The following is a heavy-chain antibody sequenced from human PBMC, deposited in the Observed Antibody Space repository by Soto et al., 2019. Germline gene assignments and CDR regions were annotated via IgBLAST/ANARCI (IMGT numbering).Heavy chain of an antibody. CDR1: GFTFSSYG. V-gene: IGHV3-30*18. Sequence: QVQLVESGGGVVQPGRTLRLSCAASGFTFSSYGMHWVRQAPGKGLEWVAVISYDGSNKYYADSVKGRFTISRDNSKNTLYLHMNSLRAEDTAVYYCAKGGSVAGLFDYWGQGTLVTVSS. D-gene: IGHD6-19*01. CDR2: ISYDGSNK. J-gene: IGHJ4*02. CDR3: AKGGSVAGLFDY.